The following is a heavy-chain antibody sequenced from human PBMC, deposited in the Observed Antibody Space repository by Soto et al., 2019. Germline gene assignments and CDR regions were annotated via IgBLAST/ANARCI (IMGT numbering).Heavy chain of an antibody. CDR2: IFSNDEK. V-gene: IGHV2-26*01. CDR3: ARLPEDYDFWSGSNWFDP. CDR1: GFSLSNARMG. D-gene: IGHD3-3*01. Sequence: SGPTLVNPTETLTLTCTVSGFSLSNARMGVSWIRQPPGKALEWLAHIFSNDEKSYSTSLKSRLTISKDTSKSQVVLTMTNMDPVDTATYYCARLPEDYDFWSGSNWFDPWGQATLVTVSS. J-gene: IGHJ5*02.